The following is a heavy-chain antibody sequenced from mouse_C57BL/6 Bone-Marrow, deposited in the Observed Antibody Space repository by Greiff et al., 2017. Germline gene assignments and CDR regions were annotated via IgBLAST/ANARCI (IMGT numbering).Heavy chain of an antibody. CDR2: INPYNGDT. D-gene: IGHD2-12*01. CDR3: ARDYKKSYGYFDV. Sequence: EVQLQQSGPELVKPGDSVKISCKASGYSFTGYFMNWVMQSHGKSLEWIGRINPYNGDTFYNQKFKGKATLTVDKSSSTAHMELRRLTSKDSAVEDCARDYKKSYGYFDVWGTGTTVTVSS. CDR1: GYSFTGYF. J-gene: IGHJ1*03. V-gene: IGHV1-20*01.